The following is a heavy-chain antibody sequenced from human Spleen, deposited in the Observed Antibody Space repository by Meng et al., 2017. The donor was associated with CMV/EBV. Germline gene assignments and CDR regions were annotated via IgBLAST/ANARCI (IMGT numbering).Heavy chain of an antibody. D-gene: IGHD2-2*01. CDR2: INYDGSST. CDR3: AKDTSLVVPSAKSFFDF. V-gene: IGHV3-74*01. Sequence: GESLKISCAASGFTFSSYWMHWVRQAPGKGLVWVSRINYDGSSTSYADSVKGRFTISRDNAKNTLYLQMNSLRAEDTAMYYCAKDTSLVVPSAKSFFDFWGRGTLVTVSS. J-gene: IGHJ4*02. CDR1: GFTFSSYW.